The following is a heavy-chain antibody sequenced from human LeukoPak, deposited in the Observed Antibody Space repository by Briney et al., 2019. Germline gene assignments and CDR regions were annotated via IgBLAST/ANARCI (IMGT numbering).Heavy chain of an antibody. CDR1: GGSISSYY. D-gene: IGHD3-22*01. J-gene: IGHJ5*02. V-gene: IGHV4-59*01. Sequence: PSETLSLTCTVSGGSISSYYWSWIRQPPGKGLEWIGYIYYSGSTNYNPSLKSRVTISVDTSKNQFSLKLSSVTAADTAVYYCARSGGNWLFLPWGQGTLVTVSS. CDR2: IYYSGST. CDR3: ARSGGNWLFLP.